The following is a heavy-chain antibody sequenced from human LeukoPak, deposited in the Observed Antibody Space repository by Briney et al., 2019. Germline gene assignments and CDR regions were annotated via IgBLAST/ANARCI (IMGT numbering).Heavy chain of an antibody. V-gene: IGHV4-34*01. CDR2: INHSRTT. CDR1: GGSFSGYY. CDR3: ARDVDATSGWFDP. Sequence: SETLSLTCAVYGGSFSGYYWSWIRQPPRKGLEWVGGINHSRTTNYNPSLKSRVTISVDTSKNQFSLKLSSVTAADTAVYYCARDVDATSGWFDPWGQGTLVTVSS. D-gene: IGHD2-15*01. J-gene: IGHJ5*02.